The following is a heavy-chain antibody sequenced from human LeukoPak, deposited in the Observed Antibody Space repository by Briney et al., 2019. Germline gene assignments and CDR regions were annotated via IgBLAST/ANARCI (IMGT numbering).Heavy chain of an antibody. CDR3: AKDLHPNFWSGPSGLDY. CDR2: ISYDGSNK. CDR1: GFTFSSYA. D-gene: IGHD3-3*01. V-gene: IGHV3-30*04. J-gene: IGHJ4*02. Sequence: GRSLRLSCAASGFTFSSYAMHWVRQAPGKGLEWVAVISYDGSNKYYADSVKGRFTISRDNSKNTLYLQMNSLRAEDTAVYYCAKDLHPNFWSGPSGLDYWGQGTLVTVSS.